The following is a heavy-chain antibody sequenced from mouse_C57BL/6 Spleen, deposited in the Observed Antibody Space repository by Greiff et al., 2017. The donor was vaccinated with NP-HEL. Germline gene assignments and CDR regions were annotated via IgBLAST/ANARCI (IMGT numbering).Heavy chain of an antibody. D-gene: IGHD4-1*01. V-gene: IGHV1-26*01. CDR1: GYTFTDYY. J-gene: IGHJ4*01. Sequence: EVQLQQSGPELVKPGASVKISCKASGYTFTDYYMNWVKQSHGKSLEWIGDINPNNGGTSYNQKFKGKATLTVDKSSSTAYMELRSLTSEDSAVYDCARLAGTYDAMDYWGQGTSVTVSA. CDR3: ARLAGTYDAMDY. CDR2: INPNNGGT.